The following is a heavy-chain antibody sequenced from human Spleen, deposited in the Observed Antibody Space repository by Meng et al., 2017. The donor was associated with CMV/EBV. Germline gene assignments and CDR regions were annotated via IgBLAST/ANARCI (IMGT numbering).Heavy chain of an antibody. V-gene: IGHV4-39*07. CDR3: ARLGVVIGYY. Sequence: SETLSLTCTVSGGSISSSSYYWGWIRQPPGKGLEWIGSIYYSGSTYYNPSLKSRVTISVDTSKNQFSLKLSSVTAADTAVYYCARLGVVIGYYWGQGTLVTVSS. CDR2: IYYSGST. CDR1: GGSISSSSYY. J-gene: IGHJ4*02. D-gene: IGHD3-22*01.